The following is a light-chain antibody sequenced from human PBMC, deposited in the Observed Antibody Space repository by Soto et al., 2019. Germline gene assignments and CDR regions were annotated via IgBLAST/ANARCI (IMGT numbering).Light chain of an antibody. CDR1: QSVSSSY. Sequence: EIVLTQSPGSLSLSPGERATLSCRAIQSVSSSYLAWYQQKPGQAPRLLIYGASSRATGIPDRFSGSGSGTDFTLTISRLEPEDFAVYYCQQRSNWPPGTFGQGTKVDIK. V-gene: IGKV3D-20*02. CDR2: GAS. J-gene: IGKJ1*01. CDR3: QQRSNWPPGT.